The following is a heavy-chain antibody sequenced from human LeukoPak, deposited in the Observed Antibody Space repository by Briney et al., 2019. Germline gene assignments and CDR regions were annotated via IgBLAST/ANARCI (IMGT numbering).Heavy chain of an antibody. Sequence: GASVKVSRKASGGTFSSYTISWVRQAPGQGLEWMGRIIPILGIANYAQKFQGRVTITADKSTSTAYMELSSLRSEDTAVYYCARPSGSYGRYYFDYWGQGTLVTVSS. CDR3: ARPSGSYGRYYFDY. CDR1: GGTFSSYT. D-gene: IGHD1-26*01. J-gene: IGHJ4*02. V-gene: IGHV1-69*02. CDR2: IIPILGIA.